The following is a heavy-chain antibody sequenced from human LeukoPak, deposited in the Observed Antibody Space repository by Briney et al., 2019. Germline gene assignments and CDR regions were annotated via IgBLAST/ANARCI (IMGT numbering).Heavy chain of an antibody. CDR1: GFTFDDYG. V-gene: IGHV3-20*04. CDR3: ARGDDSSGPPPLDY. CDR2: TNWNGGST. J-gene: IGHJ4*02. D-gene: IGHD3-22*01. Sequence: PGGSLRLSCAASGFTFDDYGMSWVRQAPGKGLEWVSGTNWNGGSTGYADSVKGRFTISRDNAKNSLSLQMNSLRAEDTALYYCARGDDSSGPPPLDYWGQGTLVTVSS.